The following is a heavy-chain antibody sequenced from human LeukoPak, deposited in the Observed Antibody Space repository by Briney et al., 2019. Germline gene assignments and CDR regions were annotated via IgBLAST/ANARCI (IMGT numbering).Heavy chain of an antibody. J-gene: IGHJ4*02. Sequence: GGSLRLSCAASGFTFSSYAMSWVRQAPGKGLEWVSGIGASGGSTYYADSVKGRFTISRDNSKNTLYLQMNSLRTEDTAVYYCARDIATAGHFAFDYWGQGTLVTVSS. CDR2: IGASGGST. D-gene: IGHD6-13*01. CDR1: GFTFSSYA. V-gene: IGHV3-23*01. CDR3: ARDIATAGHFAFDY.